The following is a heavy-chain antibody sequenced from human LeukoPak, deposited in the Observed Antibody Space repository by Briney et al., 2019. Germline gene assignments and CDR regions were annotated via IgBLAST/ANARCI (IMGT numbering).Heavy chain of an antibody. CDR2: ISGSGDAI. CDR1: GFTFTSHN. J-gene: IGHJ4*02. V-gene: IGHV3-48*01. CDR3: ARTYGSGSLDY. D-gene: IGHD2-15*01. Sequence: GGSLRLSCVASGFTFTSHNMNWVRQAQGKGLEWVSYISGSGDAIFYADSVQGRFTISRDNAKNSVYLQMNSLRAEDTAVYYCARTYGSGSLDYWGQGTLVTVSS.